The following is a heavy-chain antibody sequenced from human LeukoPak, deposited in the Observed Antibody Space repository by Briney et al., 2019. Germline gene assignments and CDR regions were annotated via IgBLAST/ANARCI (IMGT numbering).Heavy chain of an antibody. CDR1: GFTFSSYA. D-gene: IGHD3-3*01. Sequence: GGSLRLSCAASGFTFSSYAMHWVRQAPGKGLEWVAVISYDGSNKYYADSVKGRFTISRDNSKNTLYLQMNSLRAEDTAVYYCARGVLYYDFWSGYYNFDYWGQGTLVTVSS. J-gene: IGHJ4*02. CDR3: ARGVLYYDFWSGYYNFDY. V-gene: IGHV3-30-3*01. CDR2: ISYDGSNK.